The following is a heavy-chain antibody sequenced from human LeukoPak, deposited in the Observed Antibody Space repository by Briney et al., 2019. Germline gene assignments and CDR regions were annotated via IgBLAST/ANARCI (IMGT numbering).Heavy chain of an antibody. Sequence: PGGSLRLSCAASGFIFSSYGMSWFRQAPGKGLEWVSTITSNTDSTYYADSVKGRFTISRDNSKNTLYLQMNSLRAEDTALYYCAKDLGIGGSGFWGQGTLVTVSS. CDR1: GFIFSSYG. V-gene: IGHV3-23*01. D-gene: IGHD3-22*01. J-gene: IGHJ4*02. CDR2: ITSNTDST. CDR3: AKDLGIGGSGF.